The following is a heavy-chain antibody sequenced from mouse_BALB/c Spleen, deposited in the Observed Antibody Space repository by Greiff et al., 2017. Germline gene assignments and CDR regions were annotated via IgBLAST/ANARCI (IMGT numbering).Heavy chain of an antibody. CDR3: ARGYGNYYAMDY. D-gene: IGHD2-10*02. Sequence: EVKLVESGGGLVKPGGSLKLSCAASGFTFSSHAMSWVRQSPEKRLEWVAEISSGGSYTYYPDTVTGRFTISRDNAKNTLYLEMSSLRSEDTAMYYCARGYGNYYAMDYWGQGTSVTVSS. CDR1: GFTFSSHA. V-gene: IGHV5-9-4*01. CDR2: ISSGGSYT. J-gene: IGHJ4*01.